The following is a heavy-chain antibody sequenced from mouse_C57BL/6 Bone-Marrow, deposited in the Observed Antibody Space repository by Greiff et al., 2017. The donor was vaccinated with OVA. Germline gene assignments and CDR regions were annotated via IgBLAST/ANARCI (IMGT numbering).Heavy chain of an antibody. Sequence: VQLQQPGAELVMPGASVKLSCKASGYTFTSYWMHWVKQRPGQGLEWIGEIDPSDSYTNYNQKFKGKSTLTVDKSSSTAYMQLSSLTSEDSAVDYCAREGTRGGYFDYWGQGTTLTVSS. J-gene: IGHJ2*01. CDR3: AREGTRGGYFDY. CDR2: IDPSDSYT. D-gene: IGHD3-3*01. V-gene: IGHV1-69*01. CDR1: GYTFTSYW.